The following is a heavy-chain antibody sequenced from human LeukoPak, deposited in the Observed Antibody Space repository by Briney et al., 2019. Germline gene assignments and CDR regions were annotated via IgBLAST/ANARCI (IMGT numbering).Heavy chain of an antibody. J-gene: IGHJ4*02. V-gene: IGHV3-30*01. CDR2: ISYDGSNK. D-gene: IGHD4-23*01. CDR3: ASLTTVVTFFDY. CDR1: GFTFSSYA. Sequence: GGSLRLSCAASGFTFSSYAMHWVRQAPGKGLEWVAVISYDGSNKYYADSVKGRFTTSRDNSKNTLYLQMNSLRAEDTAVYYCASLTTVVTFFDYWGREPWSPSPQ.